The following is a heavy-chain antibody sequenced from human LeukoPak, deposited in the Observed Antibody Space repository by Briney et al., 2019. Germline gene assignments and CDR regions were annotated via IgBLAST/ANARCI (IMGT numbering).Heavy chain of an antibody. Sequence: GGSLRLSCAASGFTFSSYAMSWVRQAPGKGLEWVSAISGSDGSTYYADSVKGRFTISRDNSKNTLYLQMNSLRAEDTAVYYCAKAHSSSPINWFDPWGQGTLVTVSS. V-gene: IGHV3-23*01. CDR1: GFTFSSYA. CDR3: AKAHSSSPINWFDP. CDR2: ISGSDGST. D-gene: IGHD6-13*01. J-gene: IGHJ5*02.